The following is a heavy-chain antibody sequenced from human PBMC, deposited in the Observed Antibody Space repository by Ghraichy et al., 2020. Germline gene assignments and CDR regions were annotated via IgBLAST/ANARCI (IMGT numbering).Heavy chain of an antibody. CDR2: ISYSGST. D-gene: IGHD4-11*01. Sequence: SQTLSLTCTVSGGSISSSSYYWGWIRQPPGKGLEWIGSISYSGSTYYNPSLKSRVTISVDTSKKQFSLKLTSVTAADTAVYYCWMTTVTRLVSSFFDYWGQGTLVTFSS. CDR3: WMTTVTRLVSSFFDY. CDR1: GGSISSSSYY. V-gene: IGHV4-39*01. J-gene: IGHJ4*02.